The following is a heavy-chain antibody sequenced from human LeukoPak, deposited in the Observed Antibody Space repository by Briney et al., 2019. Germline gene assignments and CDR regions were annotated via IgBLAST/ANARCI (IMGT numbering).Heavy chain of an antibody. V-gene: IGHV3-30*03. J-gene: IGHJ3*02. Sequence: GRSLRLSCAASGFSFSNYAMHWVRQAPGRGLEWVAVISHDGSDKYYAGSVMGRFTISRDNSKSTLYLQMNSLKTEDTAVYYCTTDRRAFDIWGQGTMVTVSS. CDR2: ISHDGSDK. CDR3: TTDRRAFDI. CDR1: GFSFSNYA.